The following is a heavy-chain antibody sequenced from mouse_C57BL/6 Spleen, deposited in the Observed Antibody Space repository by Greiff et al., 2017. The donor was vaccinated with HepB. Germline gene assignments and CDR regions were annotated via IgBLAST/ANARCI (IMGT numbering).Heavy chain of an antibody. CDR3: ASEGESITTGVVGDFDY. V-gene: IGHV3-6*01. CDR1: GYSITSGYY. D-gene: IGHD1-1*01. Sequence: EVQLQQSGPGLVKPSQSLSLTCSVTGYSITSGYYWNWIRQFPGNKLEWMGYISYDGSNNYNPSLKNRISITRDTSKNQFFLKLNSVTTEDTATYYCASEGESITTGVVGDFDYWGQGTTLTVFS. CDR2: ISYDGSN. J-gene: IGHJ2*01.